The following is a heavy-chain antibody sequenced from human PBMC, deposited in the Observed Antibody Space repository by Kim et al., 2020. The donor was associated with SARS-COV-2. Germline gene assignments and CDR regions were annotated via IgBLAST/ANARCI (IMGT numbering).Heavy chain of an antibody. D-gene: IGHD6-19*01. CDR3: ARGGGQWLTY. CDR2: ISGSGNT. J-gene: IGHJ4*02. Sequence: SQTLSLTCTVSGGSLNDYYWSWIRLPAGKGLEWIGRISGSGNTNYNPSLKNRVTMSVDTSKNQFSLKLSSVTATDTAVYYCARGGGQWLTYGGQGILVSVSS. CDR1: GGSLNDYY. V-gene: IGHV4-4*07.